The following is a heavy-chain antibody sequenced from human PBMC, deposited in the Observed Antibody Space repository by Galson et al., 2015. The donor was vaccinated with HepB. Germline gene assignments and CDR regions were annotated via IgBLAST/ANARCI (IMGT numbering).Heavy chain of an antibody. CDR2: LSGSGVTT. J-gene: IGHJ3*02. V-gene: IGHV3-23*01. CDR1: GFDFSSYA. D-gene: IGHD1-26*01. CDR3: AKVSGSFYGAFDM. Sequence: SLRLSCAASGFDFSSYAVSWVRQAPGKGLEWVSALSGSGVTTYYADSVKGRFTISRDNSKNTLYVQMNSLRAEDTAVYYCAKVSGSFYGAFDMWGQGTMVTVSS.